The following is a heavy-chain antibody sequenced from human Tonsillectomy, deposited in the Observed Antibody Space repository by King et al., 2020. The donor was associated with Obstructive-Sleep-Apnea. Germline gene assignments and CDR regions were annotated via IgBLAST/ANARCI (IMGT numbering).Heavy chain of an antibody. D-gene: IGHD6-19*01. CDR3: ARESGWY. CDR2: ISSTSSTI. CDR1: GFTFSNYN. J-gene: IGHJ4*02. Sequence: VQLVESGGGLVQPGGSLRLSCAASGFTFSNYNMNWVRQAPGKGLEWVSSISSTSSTIYYGDFVKGRFTISRDNAKNSLHLQMNSLRAEDTAVYYCARESGWYLGQGTLVTVSS. V-gene: IGHV3-48*04.